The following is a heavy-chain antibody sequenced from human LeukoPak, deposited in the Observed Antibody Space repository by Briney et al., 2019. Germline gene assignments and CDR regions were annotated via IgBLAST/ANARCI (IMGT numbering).Heavy chain of an antibody. CDR3: AKGGSNYFYYGMDV. CDR2: IYSSGST. CDR1: GGSISGFY. D-gene: IGHD3-9*01. J-gene: IGHJ6*02. Sequence: TSETLSLTCTVSGGSISGFYWNWIRQSAEKGLEWIGRIYSSGSTNYNPSLGRRVSMSVDTSKNHFSLRLSSVTAADTAFYFCAKGGSNYFYYGMDVWGQGTTVTVSS. V-gene: IGHV4-4*07.